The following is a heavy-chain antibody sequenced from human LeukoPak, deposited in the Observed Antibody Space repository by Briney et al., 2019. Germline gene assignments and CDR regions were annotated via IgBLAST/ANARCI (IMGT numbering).Heavy chain of an antibody. CDR2: ISFSGNTI. J-gene: IGHJ4*02. CDR3: ARAGPVTDFDY. CDR1: GFTFSSYE. Sequence: GGSLRPSCAASGFTFSSYEMNWVRQAPGKGLEWVSYISFSGNTIYYADSVKGRFTISRVDAKNSLYLQMNSLRAEDTAVYYCARAGPVTDFDYWGQGTLVTVSS. D-gene: IGHD4-17*01. V-gene: IGHV3-48*03.